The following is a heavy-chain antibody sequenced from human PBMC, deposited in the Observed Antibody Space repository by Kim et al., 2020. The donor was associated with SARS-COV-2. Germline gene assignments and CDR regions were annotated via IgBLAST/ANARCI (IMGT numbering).Heavy chain of an antibody. J-gene: IGHJ4*02. CDR3: ARGQTYYFDY. V-gene: IGHV5-51*01. Sequence: DTRYSPSFQGQVTISADKSISTAYLQWSSLKASDTAMYYCARGQTYYFDYWGQGTLVTVSS. CDR2: DT.